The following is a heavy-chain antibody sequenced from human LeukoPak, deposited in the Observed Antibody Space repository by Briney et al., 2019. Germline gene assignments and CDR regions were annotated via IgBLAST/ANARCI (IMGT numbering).Heavy chain of an antibody. J-gene: IGHJ6*02. CDR3: TTELRSDFWSGYSYGMDV. CDR1: GFTFSNAW. Sequence: GGSLRLSCAASGFTFSNAWMSWVRQAPGKGLEWVGRIKSKTDGGTTDYAAPVKGRFTISRDDSKNTLYLQMNSLKTEDTAVYYCTTELRSDFWSGYSYGMDVWGQGTTVTLSS. CDR2: IKSKTDGGTT. V-gene: IGHV3-15*01. D-gene: IGHD3-3*01.